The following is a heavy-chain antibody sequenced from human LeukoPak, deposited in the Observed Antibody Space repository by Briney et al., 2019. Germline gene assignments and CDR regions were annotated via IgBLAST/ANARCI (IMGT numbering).Heavy chain of an antibody. J-gene: IGHJ6*02. Sequence: GRSLRLSCAASGFTFSSYAMHWVRQAPGKGLEWVAVISYDGSNKYYADSVKGRFTISRDNSKNTLYLQMNSLRAEDTAVYYCAKFSRRDYYYGMDVWGQGTTVTVSS. V-gene: IGHV3-30-3*02. CDR2: ISYDGSNK. CDR3: AKFSRRDYYYGMDV. CDR1: GFTFSSYA.